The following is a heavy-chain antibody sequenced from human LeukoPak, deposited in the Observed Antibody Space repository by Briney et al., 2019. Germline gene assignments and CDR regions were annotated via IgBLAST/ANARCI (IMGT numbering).Heavy chain of an antibody. Sequence: SETLSLTCTVSGGSISSGDYYWSWIRQPPGKGLEWIGYIYYSGLTNYNPSLKIRATISVDTSKNEFSLKLSSVTAADTAVYYCARESWDTMVRGAVFDYWGQGALVTVSS. J-gene: IGHJ4*02. CDR1: GGSISSGDYY. V-gene: IGHV4-61*08. CDR2: IYYSGLT. D-gene: IGHD3-10*01. CDR3: ARESWDTMVRGAVFDY.